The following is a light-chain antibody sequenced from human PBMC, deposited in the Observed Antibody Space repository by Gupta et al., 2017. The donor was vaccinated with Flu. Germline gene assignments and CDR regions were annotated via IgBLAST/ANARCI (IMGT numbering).Light chain of an antibody. Sequence: TSSDIGTYIYVSWYQQHPGKAPKLLVYEVTKRPSGISNRFSASKSGNTASLTISGLQSEDEADYYCTSYAANNNWVFGGGTKLTVL. J-gene: IGLJ3*02. CDR1: SSDIGTYIY. CDR2: EVT. V-gene: IGLV2-14*03. CDR3: TSYAANNNWV.